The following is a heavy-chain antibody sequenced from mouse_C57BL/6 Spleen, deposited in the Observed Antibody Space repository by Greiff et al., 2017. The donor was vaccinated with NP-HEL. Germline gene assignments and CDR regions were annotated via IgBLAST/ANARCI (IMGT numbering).Heavy chain of an antibody. CDR2: IDPENGDT. CDR3: TTGDYVYGTYAMDY. Sequence: VQLKQSGAELVRPGASVKLSCTASGFNIKDDYMHWVKQRPEQGLAWIGWIDPENGDTEYASKFQGKATITADTSSNTAYLQLSSLTSEDTAVYYCTTGDYVYGTYAMDYWGQGTSVTVSS. CDR1: GFNIKDDY. J-gene: IGHJ4*01. V-gene: IGHV14-4*01. D-gene: IGHD1-1*01.